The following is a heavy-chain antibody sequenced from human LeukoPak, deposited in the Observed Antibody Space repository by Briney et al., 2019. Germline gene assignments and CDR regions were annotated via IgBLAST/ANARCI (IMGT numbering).Heavy chain of an antibody. J-gene: IGHJ4*02. V-gene: IGHV4-39*01. CDR3: ARQGSGWYGY. CDR1: GGSISSSSYY. CDR2: IYYSGST. Sequence: TSETLSLTCTVSGGSISSSSYYWGWIRQPPGQGLEWIGSIYYSGSTYYNPSLKSRVTISVDTSRNQFSLKLSSVTAADTAVYYCARQGSGWYGYWGQGTLVTVSS. D-gene: IGHD6-19*01.